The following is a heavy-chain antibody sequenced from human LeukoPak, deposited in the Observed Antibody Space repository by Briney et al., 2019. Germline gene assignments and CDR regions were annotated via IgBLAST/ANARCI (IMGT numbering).Heavy chain of an antibody. J-gene: IGHJ3*02. V-gene: IGHV3-20*04. CDR1: GLTLSRYW. CDR3: AIVGGGAFDI. CDR2: INWTGGST. Sequence: GGSLRLSCAASGLTLSRYWMHWVRQAPGKGLEWVSGINWTGGSTGYADSVKGRFTISRDNAKNSLYLQMNSLRAEDTALYYCAIVGGGAFDIWGQGTMVTVSS. D-gene: IGHD3-10*01.